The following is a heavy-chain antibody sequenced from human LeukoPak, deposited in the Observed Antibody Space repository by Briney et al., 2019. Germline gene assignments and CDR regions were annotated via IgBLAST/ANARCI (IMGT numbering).Heavy chain of an antibody. CDR1: GFTFSSYG. CDR2: ISYDGSNK. J-gene: IGHJ4*02. D-gene: IGHD3-22*01. CDR3: AKTNKGYYDSSGYYYYFDY. Sequence: GGSLRLSCAASGFTFSSYGMHWVRQAPGKGLEWVAVISYDGSNKYYADSVKGRFTISRDNSKNTLYLQMNSLRAEDTAVYYCAKTNKGYYDSSGYYYYFDYWGQGTLVTVSS. V-gene: IGHV3-30*18.